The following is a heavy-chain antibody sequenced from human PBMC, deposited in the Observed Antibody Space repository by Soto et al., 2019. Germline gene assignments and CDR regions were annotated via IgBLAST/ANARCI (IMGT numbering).Heavy chain of an antibody. CDR3: ARVIAVAGKTSHVFDI. Sequence: QVQLVQSGAEVKKPGSSVKVSCKASGGTFNTYTISWVRQAPGQGLEWMGRIIPILGIAKYAQKFQGRVTITADKSTSTSYMELSSLRSEDTAVYYCARVIAVAGKTSHVFDIWGQGTMVSVSS. V-gene: IGHV1-69*02. CDR2: IIPILGIA. J-gene: IGHJ3*02. D-gene: IGHD6-19*01. CDR1: GGTFNTYT.